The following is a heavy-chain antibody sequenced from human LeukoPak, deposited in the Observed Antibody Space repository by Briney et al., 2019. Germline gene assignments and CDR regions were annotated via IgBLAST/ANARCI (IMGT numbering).Heavy chain of an antibody. D-gene: IGHD7-27*01. CDR2: IYTSGST. J-gene: IGHJ2*01. V-gene: IGHV4-61*02. CDR1: GGSISSGSYY. CDR3: ARGNWEGYDPPFDL. Sequence: PSQTLSLTCTVSGGSISSGSYYWSWIRQPAGKGLEWIGRIYTSGSTNYNPSLKSRISISIDTSNTQFSLMLSSVIAADTAVYYCARGNWEGYDPPFDLWGRGSLVAVSS.